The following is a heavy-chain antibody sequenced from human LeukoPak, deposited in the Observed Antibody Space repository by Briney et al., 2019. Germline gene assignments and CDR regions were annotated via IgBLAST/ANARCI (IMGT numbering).Heavy chain of an antibody. CDR2: IIPIFGTA. CDR1: GGTFSSYA. Sequence: PVKVSCKASGGTFSSYAISWVRQAPGQGLEWMGGIIPIFGTANYAQKFQGRVTITADESTSTAYMKLSSLRSEDTAVYYCAREPTYYDFWSGYYTYGMDVWGQGTTVTVSS. CDR3: AREPTYYDFWSGYYTYGMDV. D-gene: IGHD3-3*01. J-gene: IGHJ6*02. V-gene: IGHV1-69*13.